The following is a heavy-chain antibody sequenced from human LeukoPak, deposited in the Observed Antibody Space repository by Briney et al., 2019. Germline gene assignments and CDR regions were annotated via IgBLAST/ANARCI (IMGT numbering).Heavy chain of an antibody. V-gene: IGHV4-59*12. J-gene: IGHJ3*02. CDR3: ARDIPRWGAFDI. CDR1: GGSISSYY. Sequence: SETLSLTCTVSGGSISSYYWSWIRQPPGKGLEWIGYIYYSGSTNYSPSPKSRVTISVDTSKNQFSLKLSSVTAADTAVYYCARDIPRWGAFDIWGQGTMVTVSS. D-gene: IGHD2-21*01. CDR2: IYYSGST.